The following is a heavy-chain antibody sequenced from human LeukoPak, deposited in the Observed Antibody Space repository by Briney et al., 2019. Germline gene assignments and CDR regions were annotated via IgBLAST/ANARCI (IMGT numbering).Heavy chain of an antibody. CDR1: GGSISSYY. J-gene: IGHJ3*02. CDR2: IYTSGST. CDR3: ARVRDSSSWDDAFDI. V-gene: IGHV4-4*07. D-gene: IGHD6-13*01. Sequence: SETLSLTCTVSGGSISSYYWSWIRQPAGKGLEWIGRIYTSGSTNYNPSLKSRATMSVDTSKNQFSLKLSSVTAADTAVYYCARVRDSSSWDDAFDIWGQGTMVTVSS.